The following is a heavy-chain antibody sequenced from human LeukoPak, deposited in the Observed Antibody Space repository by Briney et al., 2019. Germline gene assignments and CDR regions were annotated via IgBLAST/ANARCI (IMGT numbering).Heavy chain of an antibody. CDR1: GGSISSYY. V-gene: IGHV4-4*09. CDR2: IYTSGST. Sequence: TPSETLSLTCTVSGGSISSYYWSWIRQPPGKGLGWIGYIYTSGSTNYNPSLKSRVTISVDTSKNQFSLKLNSVTAADTAVYYCARLLYGSGSYFDYWGQGTLVTVSS. D-gene: IGHD3-10*01. CDR3: ARLLYGSGSYFDY. J-gene: IGHJ4*02.